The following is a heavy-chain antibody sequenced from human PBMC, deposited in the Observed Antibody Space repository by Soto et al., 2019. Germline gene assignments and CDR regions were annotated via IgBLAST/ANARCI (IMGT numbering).Heavy chain of an antibody. CDR2: ISGSGGST. V-gene: IGHV3-23*01. Sequence: EVQLLESGGGLVQPGGSLRLSCAASGFTFSSYAMRWVRQAPVKGLEWVSAISGSGGSTYYADSVKGRFTISRDNSKNTLSVQMNSLRAEDTAVYYCARRGSGSYYDYWGQGTLVTVSS. D-gene: IGHD1-26*01. CDR3: ARRGSGSYYDY. J-gene: IGHJ4*02. CDR1: GFTFSSYA.